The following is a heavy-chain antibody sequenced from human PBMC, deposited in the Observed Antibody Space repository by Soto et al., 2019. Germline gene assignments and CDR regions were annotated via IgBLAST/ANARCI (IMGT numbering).Heavy chain of an antibody. V-gene: IGHV1-18*01. Sequence: QVQLVQSGPEVKKPGASVKVSCKTSGYTFTSYGIAWMRQAPGQGLEWMGWISTSKGNTNYAQKFQGRVTMTTDTSTSTAYMELRSLSSDDTAVYYCATRSPAFDFWGQGTLVTVSS. J-gene: IGHJ4*02. CDR1: GYTFTSYG. CDR2: ISTSKGNT. CDR3: ATRSPAFDF.